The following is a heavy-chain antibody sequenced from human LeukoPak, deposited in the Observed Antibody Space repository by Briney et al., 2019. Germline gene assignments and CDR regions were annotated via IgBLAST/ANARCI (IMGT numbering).Heavy chain of an antibody. Sequence: PSETLSLTCTVSGGSISSSSYYWGWIRQPPGKGLEWIGSIYYSGSTNYNPSLKSRVTISVDTSKNQFSLKLSSVTAADTAVYYCASWQVLRYFDWNRQFDYWGQGTLVTVSS. CDR2: IYYSGST. CDR3: ASWQVLRYFDWNRQFDY. V-gene: IGHV4-39*07. D-gene: IGHD3-9*01. J-gene: IGHJ4*02. CDR1: GGSISSSSYY.